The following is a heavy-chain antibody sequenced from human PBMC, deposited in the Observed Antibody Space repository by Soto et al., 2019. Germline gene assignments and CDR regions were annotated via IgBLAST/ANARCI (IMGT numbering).Heavy chain of an antibody. CDR2: ISAYNGNT. J-gene: IGHJ4*02. CDR1: GYTFTGYV. Sequence: QVQLVQSGAEVKKPGASVKVSCKASGYTFTGYVIGGVRQAPGQGLGGMGWISAYNGNTNYAQKLQGRVTMTTDTSTSTAYMELRSLRSDDTAVYYCARDWEYSSSWQQIDYWGQGTLVTVSS. CDR3: ARDWEYSSSWQQIDY. D-gene: IGHD6-13*01. V-gene: IGHV1-18*01.